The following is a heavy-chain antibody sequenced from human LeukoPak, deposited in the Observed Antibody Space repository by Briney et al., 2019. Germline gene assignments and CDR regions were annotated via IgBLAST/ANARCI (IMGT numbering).Heavy chain of an antibody. V-gene: IGHV3-21*01. CDR1: GFTFSSYS. CDR2: ISSSSSYT. CDR3: ARAGATYYDILTGYYRDGYFDY. D-gene: IGHD3-9*01. Sequence: GGSLRLSCAASGFTFSSYSMNWVRQAPGKGLEWVSSISSSSSYTYYADSVKGRFTISRDNAKNSLYLQMNSLRAEDTAVYYCARAGATYYDILTGYYRDGYFDYWGQGTLVTVSS. J-gene: IGHJ4*02.